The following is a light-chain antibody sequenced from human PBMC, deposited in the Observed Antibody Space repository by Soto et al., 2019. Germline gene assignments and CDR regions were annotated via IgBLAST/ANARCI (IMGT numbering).Light chain of an antibody. CDR2: EVS. Sequence: QSALTQPPSASGSPGQSVTISCTGPSGDVGGYNYVSWYQQHPGKAPKLMIYEVSKRPSGVPDRFSGSKSGNTASLNVSGLQAEDEANYYCSSYAGSNNYVVIGGGTKRTFL. V-gene: IGLV2-8*01. CDR1: SGDVGGYNY. CDR3: SSYAGSNNYVV. J-gene: IGLJ2*01.